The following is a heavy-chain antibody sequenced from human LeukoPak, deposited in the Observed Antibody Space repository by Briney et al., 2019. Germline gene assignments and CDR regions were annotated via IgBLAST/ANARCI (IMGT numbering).Heavy chain of an antibody. V-gene: IGHV4-59*01. CDR2: ISYSGSA. CDR1: GGSISSYF. D-gene: IGHD3-10*01. Sequence: SETLSLTCSVSGGSISSYFWSWIRQPPGKGLEWIGYISYSGSADYNPSLKSRVTISVDTSKNQFSLKLRSVTAADTAVYYCARSEAPMVRGVIMVNWVDPWGQGTLVTVSS. CDR3: ARSEAPMVRGVIMVNWVDP. J-gene: IGHJ5*02.